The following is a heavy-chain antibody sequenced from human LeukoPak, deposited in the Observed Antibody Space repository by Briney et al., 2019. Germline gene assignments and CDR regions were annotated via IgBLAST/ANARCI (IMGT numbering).Heavy chain of an antibody. D-gene: IGHD1-7*01. CDR2: IFGSGIDT. J-gene: IGHJ4*02. CDR3: AKGMDNWNYGIDY. Sequence: GGSLRLSCAASGFTFSSYAMSWVRQAPGKGLEWVSSIFGSGIDTQYADSVKGRFTISRDNSKNTLYLQMNSLRAEDTAVYYCAKGMDNWNYGIDYWGQGTLVTVSS. V-gene: IGHV3-23*01. CDR1: GFTFSSYA.